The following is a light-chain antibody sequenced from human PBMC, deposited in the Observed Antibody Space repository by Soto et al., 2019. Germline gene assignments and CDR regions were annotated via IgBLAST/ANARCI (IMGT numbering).Light chain of an antibody. V-gene: IGKV3-20*01. J-gene: IGKJ1*01. Sequence: EIVLTQSPGTLSLSPGERATLSCRASQSVSSSYLAWYQQKPGQAPRLLIYGASSRATGIPVRFSGSGSGADFTLTISRLEPEDVAVYYWQQYGSSPWTFGQGTKVEIK. CDR2: GAS. CDR1: QSVSSSY. CDR3: QQYGSSPWT.